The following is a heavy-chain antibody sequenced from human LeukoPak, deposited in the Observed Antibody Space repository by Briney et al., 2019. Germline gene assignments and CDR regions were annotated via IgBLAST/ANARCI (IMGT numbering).Heavy chain of an antibody. J-gene: IGHJ4*02. D-gene: IGHD3-10*01. CDR1: GFTFSSYW. CDR3: AKHSGSYYNVIGY. Sequence: GGSLRLSCVASGFTFSSYWMHWVRQAPGKGLVWVSRINSDASTTNYADSVKGRFTISRDNAKNTLYLQMNSLRAEDTAVYYCAKHSGSYYNVIGYWGQGTLVTVSS. CDR2: INSDASTT. V-gene: IGHV3-74*01.